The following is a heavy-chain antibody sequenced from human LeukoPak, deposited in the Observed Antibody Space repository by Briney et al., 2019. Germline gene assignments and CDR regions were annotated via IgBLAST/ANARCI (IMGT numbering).Heavy chain of an antibody. J-gene: IGHJ3*02. Sequence: GGSLRLSCAASGFTFSSYAMSWLRQAPGRGLEWVSAISGSGGSTYYADSVKGRFTISRDNSKNTLYLQMNSLRAEDTAVYYCARETPLGYWAFDISGQGTMVSVSS. D-gene: IGHD3-22*01. CDR2: ISGSGGST. CDR3: ARETPLGYWAFDI. V-gene: IGHV3-23*01. CDR1: GFTFSSYA.